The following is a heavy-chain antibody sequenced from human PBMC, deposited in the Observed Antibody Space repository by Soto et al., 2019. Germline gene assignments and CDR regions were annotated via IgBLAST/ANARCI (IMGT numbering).Heavy chain of an antibody. J-gene: IGHJ6*02. V-gene: IGHV3-23*01. CDR2: ISGSGDST. D-gene: IGHD2-8*01. Sequence: EVQLLESGGGLVQPGGSLRLSCAASGFTFSSYAMSWVRQAPGKGXEWVPVISGSGDSTYYADSVRGRFTISRDNXXXXXXXXXXXXXXXXXXXXXXXXXXXXXXXXXTKFYGMDVWGQGTTVTVSS. CDR1: GFTFSSYA. CDR3: XXXXXXXXXXXTKFYGMDV.